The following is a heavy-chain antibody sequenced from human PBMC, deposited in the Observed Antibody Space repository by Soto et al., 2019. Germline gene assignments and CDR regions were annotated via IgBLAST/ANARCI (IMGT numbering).Heavy chain of an antibody. CDR3: ARGVSRVRGVIPGPDY. D-gene: IGHD3-10*01. Sequence: QVQLQESGPGLVKPSQTLSLTCTVSGGSISSGGYYWSWIRQHPGKGLEWIGYIYYSGSTYYNPSLKSRVTISVDTSKNQFSLKPSSVTAADTAVYYCARGVSRVRGVIPGPDYWGQGTLVTVSS. J-gene: IGHJ4*02. V-gene: IGHV4-31*03. CDR2: IYYSGST. CDR1: GGSISSGGYY.